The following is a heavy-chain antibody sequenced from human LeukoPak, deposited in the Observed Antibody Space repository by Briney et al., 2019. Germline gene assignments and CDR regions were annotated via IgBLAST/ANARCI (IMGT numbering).Heavy chain of an antibody. J-gene: IGHJ6*03. CDR3: AKGQGWEHSYYYHYMDV. Sequence: GGSLRLSCAASGFTFSSYGMHWVRQAPGKGLEWVAFIRYDGSNKYYADSVKGRFTISRDNSKNTLYLRMNSLRAEDTAVYCCAKGQGWEHSYYYHYMDVWSKGTTVTISS. D-gene: IGHD1-26*01. V-gene: IGHV3-30*02. CDR2: IRYDGSNK. CDR1: GFTFSSYG.